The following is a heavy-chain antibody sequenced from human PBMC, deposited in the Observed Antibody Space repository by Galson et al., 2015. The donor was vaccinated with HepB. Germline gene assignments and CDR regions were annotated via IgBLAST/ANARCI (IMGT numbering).Heavy chain of an antibody. CDR2: ISYDGSNK. J-gene: IGHJ6*02. CDR3: AKDHLYCTNGVCYYYYYGIDV. D-gene: IGHD2-8*01. V-gene: IGHV3-30*18. CDR1: GFTFSSYG. Sequence: SLRLSCAASGFTFSSYGMHWVRQAPGKGLEWVAVISYDGSNKYYADSVKGRFTISRDNSKNTLYLQMNSLKAEDTAVYYCAKDHLYCTNGVCYYYYYGIDVWGQGTTVTVSS.